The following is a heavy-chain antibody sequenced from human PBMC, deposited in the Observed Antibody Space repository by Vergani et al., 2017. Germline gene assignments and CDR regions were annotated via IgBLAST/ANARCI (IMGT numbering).Heavy chain of an antibody. D-gene: IGHD3-10*01. Sequence: EVQLLESGGGLVQPGGSRRLSCAGAGFTFATYIMAYVRQAPGKGLEWVATISSGGGDIFYADSVKGRFTISRDNSKNALFLQMNSLKDEDTAVYYCTTAWGLYYLHGEYFQYWGRGTLVSVSS. CDR3: TTAWGLYYLHGEYFQY. CDR2: ISSGGGDI. J-gene: IGHJ1*01. CDR1: GFTFATYI. V-gene: IGHV3-23*01.